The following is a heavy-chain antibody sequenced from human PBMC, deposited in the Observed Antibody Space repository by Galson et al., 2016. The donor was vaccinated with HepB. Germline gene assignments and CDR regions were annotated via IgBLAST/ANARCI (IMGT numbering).Heavy chain of an antibody. J-gene: IGHJ4*02. CDR1: GFSITSSAVA. Sequence: PALVKPTQTLSLTCTLSGFSITSSAVAVGWIRQPPGKALEWLALIYWDDTQRYSPSLRSRLTISKDTSKNQVALTMTNMDPVDTATYYCAHAHWRDLSLFDYWGQGMPVTVSS. D-gene: IGHD1-1*01. V-gene: IGHV2-5*02. CDR3: AHAHWRDLSLFDY. CDR2: IYWDDTQ.